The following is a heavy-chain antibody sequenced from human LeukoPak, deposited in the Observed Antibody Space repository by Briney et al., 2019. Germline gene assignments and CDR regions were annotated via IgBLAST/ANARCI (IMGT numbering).Heavy chain of an antibody. D-gene: IGHD2-21*02. CDR3: ARVNCGGDCYSDRGAFDI. Sequence: GASVKVSCKASGYTFTSYGISWVRQAPGQGLEWMGGIIPIFGTANYAQKFQGRVTITADDSTSTAYMELSSMRSEDTAVYYCARVNCGGDCYSDRGAFDIWGQGTMVTVSS. V-gene: IGHV1-69*13. CDR1: GYTFTSYG. CDR2: IIPIFGTA. J-gene: IGHJ3*02.